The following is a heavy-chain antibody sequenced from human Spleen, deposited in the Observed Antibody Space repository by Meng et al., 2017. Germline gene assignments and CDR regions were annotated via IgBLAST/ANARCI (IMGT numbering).Heavy chain of an antibody. J-gene: IGHJ4*02. D-gene: IGHD5-24*01. CDR1: GFTFSSYA. V-gene: IGHV3-23*01. CDR3: AIARDGSNSPFDY. Sequence: EVQLLESGGGLVQPGGSLRLSCAASGFTFSSYAMSWVRQAPGKGLEWVSGIGCICGGTYYADSVKGRFTISRDISKNTLYLQMNTLRAEDPAVYYSAIARDGSNSPFDYWGQGSLVTVSS. CDR2: IGCICGGT.